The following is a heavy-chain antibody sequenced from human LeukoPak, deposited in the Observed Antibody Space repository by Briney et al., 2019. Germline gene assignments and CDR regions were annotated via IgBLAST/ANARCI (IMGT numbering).Heavy chain of an antibody. CDR2: MNPNSGNT. J-gene: IGHJ5*02. V-gene: IGHV1-8*01. D-gene: IGHD5-12*01. Sequence: ASVKVSCKASGYTFISHDINWVRQATGQGLEWMGWMNPNSGNTGYAQKFQGRVTMTRNTSLSTAYMELSSLRSEDTAVCYCARGATLRGPNWFDPWGQGTLVTVSS. CDR1: GYTFISHD. CDR3: ARGATLRGPNWFDP.